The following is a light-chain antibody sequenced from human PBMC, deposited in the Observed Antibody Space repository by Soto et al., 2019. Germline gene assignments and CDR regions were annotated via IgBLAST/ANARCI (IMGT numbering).Light chain of an antibody. Sequence: DIQMTQSPSSLSASVGDRVTITCRASQSISSYLNWYQQKPGKAPKLLIYAASSLQSVVPSRFSGILSGTDFTLTISSLQSEDFATYFCQQSFSTPQTFGQVTKVDI. CDR3: QQSFSTPQT. CDR1: QSISSY. J-gene: IGKJ1*01. V-gene: IGKV1-39*01. CDR2: AAS.